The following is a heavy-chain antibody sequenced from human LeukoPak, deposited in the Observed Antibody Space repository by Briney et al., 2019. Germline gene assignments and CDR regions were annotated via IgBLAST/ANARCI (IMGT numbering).Heavy chain of an antibody. J-gene: IGHJ4*02. V-gene: IGHV1-18*01. D-gene: IGHD2-2*01. Sequence: ASVKVSCKASGYTFTNYGIIWVRQAPGQGLEWMGWISTSNGNTDYAQMLQGRVTMTTDTSTSTTYMELRSLRSEDTAVYYCARAYKEYPYFDYWGQGTLVTVSS. CDR2: ISTSNGNT. CDR3: ARAYKEYPYFDY. CDR1: GYTFTNYG.